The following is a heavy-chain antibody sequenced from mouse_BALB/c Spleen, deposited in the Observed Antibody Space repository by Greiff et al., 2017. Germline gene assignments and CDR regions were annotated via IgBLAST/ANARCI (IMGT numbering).Heavy chain of an antibody. J-gene: IGHJ4*01. CDR1: GYTFTSYW. Sequence: LQQPGSELVRPGASVKLSCQASGYTFTSYWLHWVKQRPGQGLEWIGNIYPGSGSTNYDEKFKSKATLTVDTSSRTAYMQLSSLTSEDSAVYYGTRVGDYRYEGLRTGTDYAMDYWGQGTSVTVSS. D-gene: IGHD2-14*01. CDR3: TRVGDYRYEGLRTGTDYAMDY. V-gene: IGHV1S22*01. CDR2: IYPGSGST.